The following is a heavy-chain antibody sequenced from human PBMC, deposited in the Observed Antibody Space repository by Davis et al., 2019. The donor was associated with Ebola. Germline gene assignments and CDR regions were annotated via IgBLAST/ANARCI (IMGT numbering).Heavy chain of an antibody. J-gene: IGHJ6*02. D-gene: IGHD6-6*01. V-gene: IGHV1-3*01. CDR3: ARGSSKAYYYYGMDV. Sequence: AASVKVSCKASGYTFTSYVMHWVRQAPGQRLEWMGWINAGNGNTKYSQKFQGRVTITRDTSASTAYMELSSLRSEDTAVYYCARGSSKAYYYYGMDVWGQGTTVTVSS. CDR1: GYTFTSYV. CDR2: INAGNGNT.